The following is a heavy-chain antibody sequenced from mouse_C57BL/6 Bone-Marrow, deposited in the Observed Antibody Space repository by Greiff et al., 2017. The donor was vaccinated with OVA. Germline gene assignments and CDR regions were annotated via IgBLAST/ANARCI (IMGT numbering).Heavy chain of an antibody. CDR3: ARYGSSLYFDY. CDR1: GFTFTDYY. D-gene: IGHD1-1*01. V-gene: IGHV7-3*01. CDR2: IRNKANGYTT. Sequence: EVQLQQSGGGLVQPGGSLSLSCAASGFTFTDYYMSWVRQPPGKALEWLGFIRNKANGYTTEYSASVKGRFTISRDNSQSILYLQMNALRAEDSATYYCARYGSSLYFDYWGQGTTLTVSS. J-gene: IGHJ2*01.